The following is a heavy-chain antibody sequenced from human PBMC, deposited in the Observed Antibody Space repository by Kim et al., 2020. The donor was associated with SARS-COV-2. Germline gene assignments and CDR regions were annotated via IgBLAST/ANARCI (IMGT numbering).Heavy chain of an antibody. Sequence: SETLSLTCTVSGGSISSYYWTWIRQSAGKGLEWIGRIYIGGTTNYNPSLKSRVTMSIDTSNNQFSLKLSSVTAADAAVYYCARGGFGGIVVETAAPIYNWFDPWGQGTRVTVSS. V-gene: IGHV4-4*07. D-gene: IGHD2-2*01. J-gene: IGHJ5*02. CDR1: GGSISSYY. CDR2: IYIGGTT. CDR3: ARGGFGGIVVETAAPIYNWFDP.